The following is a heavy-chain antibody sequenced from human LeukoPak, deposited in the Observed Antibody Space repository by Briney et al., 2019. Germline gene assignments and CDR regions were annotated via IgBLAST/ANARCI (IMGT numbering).Heavy chain of an antibody. CDR2: INHSGST. Sequence: PSETLSLTCAVYGGSFGGYYWSWIRQPPGKGLEWIGEINHSGSTNYNPSLKSRVTISVDTSKNKFSLKLSSVTAADTAVYYCARVPAWSGYANFDYWGQGTLVTVSS. V-gene: IGHV4-34*01. CDR1: GGSFGGYY. J-gene: IGHJ4*02. CDR3: ARVPAWSGYANFDY. D-gene: IGHD3-3*01.